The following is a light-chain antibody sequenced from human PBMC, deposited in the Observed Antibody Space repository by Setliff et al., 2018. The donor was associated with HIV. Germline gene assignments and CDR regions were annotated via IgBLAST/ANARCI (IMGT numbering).Light chain of an antibody. CDR1: STDVGAYNY. CDR3: TSYTSDNGV. CDR2: DVD. Sequence: QSALTQPRSVSGSPGQSVTISCTGTSTDVGAYNYVSWYQQYPGKAPKLMIYDVDKRPSEVPDRFSGSKSGNTASLTISGLQAEDEAEYYCTSYTSDNGVVGTGTKV. J-gene: IGLJ1*01. V-gene: IGLV2-11*01.